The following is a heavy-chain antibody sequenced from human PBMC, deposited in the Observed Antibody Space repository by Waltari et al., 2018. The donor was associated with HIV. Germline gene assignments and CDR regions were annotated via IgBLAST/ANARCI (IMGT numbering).Heavy chain of an antibody. CDR1: DFSFGSFW. J-gene: IGHJ3*01. Sequence: DGQLMESGGGLVQPGGSLRLSCVGTDFSFGSFWMTWVRQAPGKGLDGVANIQPAGNEKYYVDSVKGRFTVSRDNARNSLYLDMDNMRAEDTAMYYCATNGDWSFDVWGQGTKVTVSP. CDR3: ATNGDWSFDV. CDR2: IQPAGNEK. D-gene: IGHD3-9*01. V-gene: IGHV3-7*03.